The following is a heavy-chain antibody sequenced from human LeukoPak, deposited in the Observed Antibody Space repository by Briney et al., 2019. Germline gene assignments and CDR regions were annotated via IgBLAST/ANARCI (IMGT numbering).Heavy chain of an antibody. J-gene: IGHJ5*02. CDR2: IYYSGST. Sequence: SETLSLTCTVSGGSISSYYWSWIRQPPGKGLEWIGYIYYSGSTNYNPSLKSRVTISVDTSKNQFSLKLSSVTAADTAEYYCARHEASLFDPWGQGTLVTVSS. CDR3: ARHEASLFDP. CDR1: GGSISSYY. V-gene: IGHV4-59*08.